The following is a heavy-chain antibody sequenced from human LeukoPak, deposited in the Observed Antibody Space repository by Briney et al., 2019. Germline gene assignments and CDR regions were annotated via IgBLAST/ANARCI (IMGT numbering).Heavy chain of an antibody. V-gene: IGHV4-39*07. D-gene: IGHD3-3*01. CDR2: IYYSGST. Sequence: SETLSLTCTVSGGSISSSSYYWGWIRQPPGKGLEWIGSIYYSGSTNYNPSPKSRVTTSVDTSKNQFSLKLSSVTAADTAVYYCASWYDFRWWGQGTLVTVSS. CDR1: GGSISSSSYY. CDR3: ASWYDFRW. J-gene: IGHJ4*02.